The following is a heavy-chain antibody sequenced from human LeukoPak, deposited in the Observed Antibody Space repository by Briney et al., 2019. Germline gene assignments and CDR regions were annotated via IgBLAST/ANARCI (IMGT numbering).Heavy chain of an antibody. Sequence: GGSLGLSCAASGFTFSSYWMHWVRQVPGKGLVWVSRINSDGSSTSYADSVKGRFTISRDNAKNTLYLQMNSLRAEDTAVYYCVRGVPLTVTRARDYWGQGTLVTVSS. J-gene: IGHJ4*02. CDR1: GFTFSSYW. CDR3: VRGVPLTVTRARDY. D-gene: IGHD4-17*01. CDR2: INSDGSST. V-gene: IGHV3-74*01.